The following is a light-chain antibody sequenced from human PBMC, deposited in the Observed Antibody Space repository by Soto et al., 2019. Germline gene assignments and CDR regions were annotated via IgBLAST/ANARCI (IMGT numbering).Light chain of an antibody. CDR2: GAS. CDR1: QSVSSN. CDR3: LQYHNLWA. Sequence: EIVLTQSPATLSSFPGDRVTLSCRASQSVSSNLAWYQQKPGQAPRLLIYGASTRAPGVPARFSGSGSGTEFTLTISSLQPEDFTVYSCLQYHNLWAFGQGTKVDIK. V-gene: IGKV3-15*01. J-gene: IGKJ1*01.